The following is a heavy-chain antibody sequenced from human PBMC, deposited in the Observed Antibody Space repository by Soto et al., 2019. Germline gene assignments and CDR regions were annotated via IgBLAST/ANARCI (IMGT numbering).Heavy chain of an antibody. D-gene: IGHD3-10*01. V-gene: IGHV3-33*01. Sequence: XASLVLSCAASGFTFSSYGMHWVRQAPGKGLEWVAVIWYDGSNKYYADSVKGRFTISRDNSKNTLYLQMNSLRAEDTAVYYCARDNASTMVRGVIRYYYGMDVWGQGTTVTVSS. CDR2: IWYDGSNK. CDR3: ARDNASTMVRGVIRYYYGMDV. J-gene: IGHJ6*02. CDR1: GFTFSSYG.